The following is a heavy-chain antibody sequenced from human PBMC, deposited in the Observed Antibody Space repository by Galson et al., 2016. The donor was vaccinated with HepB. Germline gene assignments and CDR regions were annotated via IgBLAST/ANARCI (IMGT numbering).Heavy chain of an antibody. CDR1: GFTFSNYA. D-gene: IGHD4-17*01. CDR2: ISYDGSNK. J-gene: IGHJ4*02. V-gene: IGHV3-30-3*01. CDR3: ARDPLRYGDRHFDY. Sequence: SLRLSCAASGFTFSNYAMHWVRQAPGKGLEWVAIISYDGSNKYYADSVKGRFTISRDNSKNTLYLQMKILRAEDTAVYYCARDPLRYGDRHFDYWGQGTLVTVSS.